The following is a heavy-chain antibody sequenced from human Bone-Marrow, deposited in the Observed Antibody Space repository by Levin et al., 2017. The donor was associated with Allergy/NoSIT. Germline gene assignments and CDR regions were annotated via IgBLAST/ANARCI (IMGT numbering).Heavy chain of an antibody. CDR1: GFTFSNYA. CDR3: ARAPFYYGSAKYYFDY. CDR2: ISSSGGST. V-gene: IGHV3-64*01. D-gene: IGHD3-10*01. J-gene: IGHJ4*02. Sequence: GGSLRLSCAASGFTFSNYAMHWVRQAPGKGLEYVSAISSSGGSTYSANSVKGRFTTSRDNSKNTLYLQMGSLRPEDMAVYYCARAPFYYGSAKYYFDYWGQGALVTVSS.